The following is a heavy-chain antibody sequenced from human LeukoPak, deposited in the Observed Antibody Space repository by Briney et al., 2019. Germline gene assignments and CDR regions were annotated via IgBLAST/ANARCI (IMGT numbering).Heavy chain of an antibody. V-gene: IGHV3-23*01. CDR1: GFTFSSYA. CDR2: ISGSGGST. J-gene: IGHJ4*02. CDR3: AKAPKSYSSGRGLFDY. D-gene: IGHD6-19*01. Sequence: GGSLRLSCAASGFTFSSYAMSWVRQAPGKGLEWVSAISGSGGSTYYADSVKGRFTISRDNSKNTLYLQMNSLRAEDTAVYYCAKAPKSYSSGRGLFDYWGQGTLVTVSS.